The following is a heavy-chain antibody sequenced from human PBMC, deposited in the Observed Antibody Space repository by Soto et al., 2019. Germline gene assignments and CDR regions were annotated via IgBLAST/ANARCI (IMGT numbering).Heavy chain of an antibody. Sequence: PGGSLRLACTSSVFTFVDYTLNWVRQAPGRGLEWVGFIRANPAGATAEYAASVKGRFTISRDTSKSVAYLQMDSLETEDTAVYYCSRIGPGAATRWYFDYWGQGTLVTVSS. CDR3: SRIGPGAATRWYFDY. V-gene: IGHV3-49*04. CDR1: VFTFVDYT. D-gene: IGHD1-26*01. CDR2: IRANPAGATA. J-gene: IGHJ4*02.